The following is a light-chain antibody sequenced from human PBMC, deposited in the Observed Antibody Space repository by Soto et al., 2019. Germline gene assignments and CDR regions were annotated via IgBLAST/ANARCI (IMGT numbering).Light chain of an antibody. CDR1: QSISSY. V-gene: IGKV1-39*01. J-gene: IGKJ1*01. Sequence: DIQMTQSPSSLSASVGXRVTITCRASQSISSYLNWYQQKPGKAPKLLIYAASSLQSGVPSRFSGSGSGTDFTLTISSLQPEDFATYYCQQSYSTPRTFCQGTKVDIK. CDR3: QQSYSTPRT. CDR2: AAS.